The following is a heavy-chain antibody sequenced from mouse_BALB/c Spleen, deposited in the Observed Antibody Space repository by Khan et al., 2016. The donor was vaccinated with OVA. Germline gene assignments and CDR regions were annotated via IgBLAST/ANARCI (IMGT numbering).Heavy chain of an antibody. V-gene: IGHV1S81*02. CDR1: GYTFTSYY. CDR2: INPNDGDT. Sequence: QVQLQQSGAELVKPGASVKLSCKASGYTFTSYYMYWVKQRPGQGLEWIGEINPNDGDTNFNEKFKSKATLHVDKSSSQEYMQLSSLTSKDSAVYYCTRSGYGTFPYWGQGTLVTVSA. CDR3: TRSGYGTFPY. D-gene: IGHD2-1*01. J-gene: IGHJ3*01.